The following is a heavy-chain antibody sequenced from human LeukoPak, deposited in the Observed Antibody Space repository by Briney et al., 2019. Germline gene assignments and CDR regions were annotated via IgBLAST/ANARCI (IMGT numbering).Heavy chain of an antibody. V-gene: IGHV4-59*01. CDR3: ARRANSGFDAFDI. CDR2: IYYSGST. D-gene: IGHD3-22*01. Sequence: SETLSLTCTVSGGSISSYYWSWIRQPPGKGLEWIGYIYYSGSTNYNPSLKSRVTISVDTSKNQFSLKLSSVTAADMAVYYCARRANSGFDAFDIWGQGTMVTVSS. CDR1: GGSISSYY. J-gene: IGHJ3*02.